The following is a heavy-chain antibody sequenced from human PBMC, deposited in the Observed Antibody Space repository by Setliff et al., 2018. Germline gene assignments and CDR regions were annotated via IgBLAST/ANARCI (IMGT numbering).Heavy chain of an antibody. CDR2: TIPIFGTT. CDR3: ATSWGATPFDY. J-gene: IGHJ4*02. D-gene: IGHD1-26*01. Sequence: GASVKVSCKASGGTFSSYGISWVRQAPGQGLEWMGGTIPIFGTTNYAQKFQGRVTIITDESTSTAYMELSSLTSADTAVYYCATSWGATPFDYWGQGTLVTVSS. V-gene: IGHV1-69*05. CDR1: GGTFSSYG.